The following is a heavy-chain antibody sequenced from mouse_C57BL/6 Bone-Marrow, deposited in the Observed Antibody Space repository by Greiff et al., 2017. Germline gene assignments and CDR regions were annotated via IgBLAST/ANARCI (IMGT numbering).Heavy chain of an antibody. CDR1: GYTFTSYG. D-gene: IGHD1-1*01. V-gene: IGHV1-81*01. J-gene: IGHJ4*01. Sequence: QVQLQQSGPELARPGPSVPLSCQASGYTFTSYGISWVKQRTGQGLEWIGEIYPRSGNTYYNDKFKGKATLTADKSSSTAYMELRSRTSEDSAFDFCANYYGLSSMHAWRQGTSVTVSS. CDR2: IYPRSGNT. CDR3: ANYYGLSSMHA.